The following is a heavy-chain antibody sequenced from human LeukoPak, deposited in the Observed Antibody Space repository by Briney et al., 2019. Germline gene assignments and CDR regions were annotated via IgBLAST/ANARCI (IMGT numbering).Heavy chain of an antibody. Sequence: SETLSLTCTVSGGSISSYYWSWIRQPPGKGLEWIGYIYYSGSTNYNPSLKSRVTISVDTSKNQFSLKLSSVTAADTAVYYCARDAGYSGYDPRGYFDLWGRGTLVTVSS. V-gene: IGHV4-59*12. CDR1: GGSISSYY. J-gene: IGHJ2*01. CDR2: IYYSGST. D-gene: IGHD5-12*01. CDR3: ARDAGYSGYDPRGYFDL.